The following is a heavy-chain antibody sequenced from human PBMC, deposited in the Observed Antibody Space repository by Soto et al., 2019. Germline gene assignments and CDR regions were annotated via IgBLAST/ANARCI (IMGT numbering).Heavy chain of an antibody. CDR2: ISYDGSNK. CDR3: ARDLSARGSGYDWDYYDSSGYYPPDY. Sequence: LRLSCAASGFTFSSYAMHWVRQAPGKGLEWVAVISYDGSNKYYADSVKGRFTISRDNSKNTLYLQMNSLRAEDTAVYYCARDLSARGSGYDWDYYDSSGYYPPDYWGQGTLVTVSS. J-gene: IGHJ4*02. CDR1: GFTFSSYA. V-gene: IGHV3-30-3*01. D-gene: IGHD3-22*01.